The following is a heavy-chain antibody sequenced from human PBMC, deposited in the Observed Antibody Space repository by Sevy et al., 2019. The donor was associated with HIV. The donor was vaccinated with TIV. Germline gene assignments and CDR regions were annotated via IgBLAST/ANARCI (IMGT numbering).Heavy chain of an antibody. V-gene: IGHV4-59*01. CDR3: ATSHRAFCGGDCFSPYYFDS. CDR1: GGSISSYY. J-gene: IGHJ4*02. CDR2: IYSSGST. Sequence: SEILSRTCSVSGGSISSYYWNWIRQPPGKGLERIGYIYSSGSTNYNPSLKSRVTISVDMSKNQFSLKLTSMTAADTAVYYRATSHRAFCGGDCFSPYYFDSWGQGTLVTVSS. D-gene: IGHD2-21*01.